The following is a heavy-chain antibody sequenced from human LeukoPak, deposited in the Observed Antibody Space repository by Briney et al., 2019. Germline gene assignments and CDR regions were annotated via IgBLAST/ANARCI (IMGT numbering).Heavy chain of an antibody. Sequence: SETLSLTCTVSGGSISSYYWSWIRQPPGKGLEWIGYIYYSGNTNYNPSLKSRVTISVDTSKNQFSLKLSSVTAADTAVYYCARHLRENTAMVYYYYYMDVRGKGTTVTISS. CDR3: ARHLRENTAMVYYYYYMDV. CDR1: GGSISSYY. D-gene: IGHD5-18*01. V-gene: IGHV4-59*08. J-gene: IGHJ6*03. CDR2: IYYSGNT.